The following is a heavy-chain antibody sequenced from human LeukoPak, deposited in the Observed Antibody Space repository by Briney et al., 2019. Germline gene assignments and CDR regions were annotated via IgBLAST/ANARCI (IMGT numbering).Heavy chain of an antibody. D-gene: IGHD2-2*01. CDR3: ARGSTSSPRQWFDP. Sequence: GASVKVSCKASGYTFINFYMHWVRQAPGQGLEWMGRIHPSGGSTSYAQKLHGRVTMTSDTSINTLYMELNSLASEDTAVYYCARGSTSSPRQWFDPWGQGTLVTVSS. J-gene: IGHJ5*02. CDR1: GYTFINFY. V-gene: IGHV1-46*04. CDR2: IHPSGGST.